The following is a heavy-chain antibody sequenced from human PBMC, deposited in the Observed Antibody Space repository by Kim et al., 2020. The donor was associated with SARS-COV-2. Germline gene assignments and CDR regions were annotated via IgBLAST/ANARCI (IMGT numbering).Heavy chain of an antibody. CDR1: GFIFGGHD. J-gene: IGHJ6*02. CDR3: SIGIHLWLEVDV. Sequence: GGSLRLSCAASGFIFGGHDMHWVRQGTGKGLEWVSAIGTAGETFYEESVKGRFIISRENGKNSVYLQMDSLRAGDTAVYYCSIGIHLWLEVDVWGQGTTVTVSS. CDR2: IGTAGET. V-gene: IGHV3-13*04. D-gene: IGHD5-18*01.